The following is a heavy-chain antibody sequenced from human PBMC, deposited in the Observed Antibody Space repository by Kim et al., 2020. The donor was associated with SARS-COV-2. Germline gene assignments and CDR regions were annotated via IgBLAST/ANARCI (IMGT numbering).Heavy chain of an antibody. CDR2: INHSGST. J-gene: IGHJ4*02. CDR3: ARVTEEVAGKTLPFDY. D-gene: IGHD6-19*01. Sequence: SETLSLTCAVYGGSFSGYYWSWIRQPPGKGLEWIGEINHSGSTNYNPSLKSRVTISVDTSKNQFSLKLSSVTAADTAVYYCARVTEEVAGKTLPFDYWGQGTLVTVSS. CDR1: GGSFSGYY. V-gene: IGHV4-34*01.